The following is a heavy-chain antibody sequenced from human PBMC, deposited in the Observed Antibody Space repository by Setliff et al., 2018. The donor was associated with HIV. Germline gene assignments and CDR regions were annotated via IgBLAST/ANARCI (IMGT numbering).Heavy chain of an antibody. CDR2: IHPGDSET. CDR1: GYSFTTYW. J-gene: IGHJ6*02. CDR3: ASLQPDAVDV. Sequence: GESLKLSCKGSGYSFTTYWIGWVRQMPGKGLEWMGIIHPGDSETRYSPSFQGQVIISADKSISTAYLQWSSLKASDTAMYYCASLQPDAVDVWGQGTTVTVSS. V-gene: IGHV5-51*01.